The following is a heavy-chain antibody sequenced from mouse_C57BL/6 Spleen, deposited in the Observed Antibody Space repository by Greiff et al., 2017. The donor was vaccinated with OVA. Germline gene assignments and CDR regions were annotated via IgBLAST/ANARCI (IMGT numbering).Heavy chain of an antibody. J-gene: IGHJ2*01. CDR2: IYPGDGDT. Sequence: HVQLKESGPELVKPGASVKISCKASGYAFSSSWMNWVKQRPGKGLEWIGRIYPGDGDTNYNGKFKGKATLTADKSSSTAYMQLSSLTSEDSAVYFCARVDYGNSGDFDYWGQGTTLTVSS. CDR1: GYAFSSSW. V-gene: IGHV1-82*01. D-gene: IGHD2-1*01. CDR3: ARVDYGNSGDFDY.